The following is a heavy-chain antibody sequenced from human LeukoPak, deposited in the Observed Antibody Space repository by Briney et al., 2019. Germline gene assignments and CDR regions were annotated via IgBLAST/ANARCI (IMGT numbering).Heavy chain of an antibody. J-gene: IGHJ6*02. V-gene: IGHV3-21*01. Sequence: PGGSLRLSCAASGFTFSSYSMNWVRQAPGKGLEWVSSISSSSYIYYADSVKGRFTISRDNAKNSLYLQMNSLRAEDTAVYYCARLPHLLVAGYYYYYYGMDVWGQGTTVTVSS. CDR2: ISSSSYI. CDR1: GFTFSSYS. CDR3: ARLPHLLVAGYYYYYYGMDV. D-gene: IGHD2-15*01.